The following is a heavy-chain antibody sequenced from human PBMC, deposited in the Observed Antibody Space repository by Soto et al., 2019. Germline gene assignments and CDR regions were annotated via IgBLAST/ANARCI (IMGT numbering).Heavy chain of an antibody. CDR2: ISYDGSNK. CDR1: GFTFSRYG. J-gene: IGHJ4*02. V-gene: IGHV3-30*03. D-gene: IGHD3-22*01. Sequence: QVQLVESGGGLVQPGRSLRLSCAASGFTFSRYGMHWVRQAPGKGLEWVAVISYDGSNKYYADSVKVRFTISRDNSKNTIYLQMNSLRAEDTTVYYCAGYYDSSGYHYYFDYWGQGTLVTVSS. CDR3: AGYYDSSGYHYYFDY.